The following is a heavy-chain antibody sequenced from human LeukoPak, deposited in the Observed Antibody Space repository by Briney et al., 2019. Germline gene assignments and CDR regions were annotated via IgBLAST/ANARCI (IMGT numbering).Heavy chain of an antibody. D-gene: IGHD6-19*01. CDR3: VRAQSSGWSSGYFDL. Sequence: GGSLRLSCSASGFTFTSFAMHWVRQAPRKGLEYVSAISSSGSNIFYADSVKGRFTISRDNSKSTLYLQMSGLRTDDTAVYYCVRAQSSGWSSGYFDLWGRGTLVTVSS. CDR1: GFTFTSFA. J-gene: IGHJ2*01. V-gene: IGHV3-64D*06. CDR2: ISSSGSNI.